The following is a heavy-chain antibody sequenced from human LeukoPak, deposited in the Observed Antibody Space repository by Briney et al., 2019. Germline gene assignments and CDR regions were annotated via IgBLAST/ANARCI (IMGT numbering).Heavy chain of an antibody. CDR3: AKGTARRSFDY. CDR2: ISWNSANI. CDR1: GFTFSSYW. V-gene: IGHV3-9*01. Sequence: GGSLRLSCVGSGFTFSSYWMHWVRQGPGEGLEWVSGISWNSANIGYADSVKGRFIISRDSAKNSLYLQVNSLRAEDTAFYYCAKGTARRSFDYWGQGTLVTVSS. J-gene: IGHJ4*02. D-gene: IGHD2-21*02.